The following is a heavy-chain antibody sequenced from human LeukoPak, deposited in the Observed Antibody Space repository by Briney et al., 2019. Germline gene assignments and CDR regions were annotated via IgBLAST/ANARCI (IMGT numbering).Heavy chain of an antibody. D-gene: IGHD2-2*01. CDR2: ISGSGGST. CDR3: AKVSSQYCSSTSCYWDY. V-gene: IGHV3-23*01. CDR1: GFTFSSYA. Sequence: GGSLRLSCAASGFTFSSYAMSWVRQAPGKGLEWVSAISGSGGSTYYADSVKGRFTISRDNSKNTLYLQMNSLRAEGTAVYYCAKVSSQYCSSTSCYWDYWGQGTLVTVSS. J-gene: IGHJ4*02.